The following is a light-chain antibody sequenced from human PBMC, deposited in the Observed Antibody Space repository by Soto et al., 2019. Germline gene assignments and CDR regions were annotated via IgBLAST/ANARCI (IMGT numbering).Light chain of an antibody. J-gene: IGKJ4*01. CDR1: QSISSW. Sequence: MTQSPSTLSASVGDRVTITCRASQSISSWLAWYQQKPGQTPRLLIYGASTRATGIPARFSGSGYETEFTLTISSLQSEDFAIYYCQQYNTWPLTFGGGTKVDIK. CDR3: QQYNTWPLT. V-gene: IGKV3-15*01. CDR2: GAS.